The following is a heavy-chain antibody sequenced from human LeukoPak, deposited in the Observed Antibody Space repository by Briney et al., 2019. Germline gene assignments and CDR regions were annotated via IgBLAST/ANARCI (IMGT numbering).Heavy chain of an antibody. CDR2: INHSGSI. CDR3: ARQGGGLTGDAFDY. V-gene: IGHV4-34*01. D-gene: IGHD7-27*01. Sequence: SETLSLTCVVYGGSFSGYYWSWIRQPPEKGLEWIGEINHSGSINYNPSLKSRVTISVDTSKNQFSLKLTSVTAADTAVYYCARQGGGLTGDAFDYWGQGTLVTVSS. CDR1: GGSFSGYY. J-gene: IGHJ4*02.